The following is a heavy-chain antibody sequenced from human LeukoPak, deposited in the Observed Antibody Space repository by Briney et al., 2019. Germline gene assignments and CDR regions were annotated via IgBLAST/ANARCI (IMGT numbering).Heavy chain of an antibody. D-gene: IGHD5-12*01. CDR2: IYYIGRT. CDR1: GGSISSSDYY. Sequence: PSETLSLTCTVSGGSISSSDYYWGWIRQPPGKGLEWIGSIYYIGRTEYNPSLKSRVTISVDTSKNQFSLKLSSVTAADTAVYYCSSATISPDAFDIWGQGTMVTVSS. CDR3: SSATISPDAFDI. V-gene: IGHV4-39*07. J-gene: IGHJ3*02.